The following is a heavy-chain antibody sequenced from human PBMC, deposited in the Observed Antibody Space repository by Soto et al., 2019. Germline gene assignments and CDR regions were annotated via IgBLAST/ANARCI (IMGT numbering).Heavy chain of an antibody. J-gene: IGHJ4*01. CDR3: ARTGLSCTNSDCFDY. D-gene: IGHD2-8*01. CDR2: VYPSDSDV. CDR1: GYRFSSSW. V-gene: IGHV5-51*01. Sequence: GESLKISCQGTGYRFSSSWIGWVRQKPGKGLEWLGNVYPSDSDVRYSPAFEGQVTISADNSINTAYLQWSSLKASDTAMYYCARTGLSCTNSDCFDYWGHGTLVTVSS.